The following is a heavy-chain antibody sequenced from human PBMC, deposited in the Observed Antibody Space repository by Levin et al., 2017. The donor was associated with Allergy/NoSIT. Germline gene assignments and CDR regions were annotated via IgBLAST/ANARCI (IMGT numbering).Heavy chain of an antibody. CDR3: ARDQSGGWNFEL. Sequence: ASVKVSCKASGYTFMNHHMHWVRQAPGQGPQWMGIISPSGDYTNYAQKFQGRVTVTSDTSTTTVYMELNSLTSEDTAVYYCARDQSGGWNFELWGQGSLVTVSS. J-gene: IGHJ4*02. V-gene: IGHV1-46*01. D-gene: IGHD1-26*01. CDR1: GYTFMNHH. CDR2: ISPSGDYT.